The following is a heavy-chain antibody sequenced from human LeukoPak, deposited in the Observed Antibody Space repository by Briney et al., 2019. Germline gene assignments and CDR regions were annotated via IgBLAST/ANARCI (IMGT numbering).Heavy chain of an antibody. V-gene: IGHV3-53*01. CDR2: IYSGGST. CDR1: GFTVSSNY. J-gene: IGHJ4*02. CDR3: ARDGPGYYFDY. Sequence: PGGSLRLSCAASGFTVSSNYMSWVRQAPGKGLEWVSVIYSGGSTYYADSVEGRFTISRDNSKNTLYLQMNSLRAEDTAVYYCARDGPGYYFDYWGQGTLVTVSS.